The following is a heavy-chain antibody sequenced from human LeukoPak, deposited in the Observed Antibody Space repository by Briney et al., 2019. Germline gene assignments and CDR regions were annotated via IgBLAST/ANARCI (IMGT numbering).Heavy chain of an antibody. CDR2: IYPADSDT. CDR3: VKLTSLVGAKGFDY. D-gene: IGHD1-26*01. J-gene: IGHJ4*02. V-gene: IGHV5-51*01. Sequence: GESLKISCKGSGYSFTNNWIGWVRQMPGKGLEWMGFIYPADSDTRYSPSFQGQVTISADKSLSTGYLQWSSLKASDTAIYYCVKLTSLVGAKGFDYWGQGTLVTVSS. CDR1: GYSFTNNW.